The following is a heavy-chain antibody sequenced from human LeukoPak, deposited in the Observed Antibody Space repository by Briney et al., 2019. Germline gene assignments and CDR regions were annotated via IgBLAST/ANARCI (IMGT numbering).Heavy chain of an antibody. D-gene: IGHD3-22*01. Sequence: SETLSLTCTVFGDXVSSTYCSWIRQPPGKGLKWIGYFTYTGNTNYIPSLKSRVTISVDTSRNQFSLKMTSVTAADTAVYYCARGAVGDSSGYYPPDIWGQGTMVTVSS. V-gene: IGHV4-59*02. CDR3: ARGAVGDSSGYYPPDI. CDR2: FTYTGNT. CDR1: GDXVSSTY. J-gene: IGHJ3*02.